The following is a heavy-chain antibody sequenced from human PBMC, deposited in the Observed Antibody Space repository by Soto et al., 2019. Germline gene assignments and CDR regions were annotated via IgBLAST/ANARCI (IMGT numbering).Heavy chain of an antibody. J-gene: IGHJ4*02. CDR2: INPNGGST. V-gene: IGHV1-46*01. D-gene: IGHD5-12*01. CDR3: AREYSGPADY. CDR1: AVTFTSYF. Sequence: ASVKVSCKAPAVTFTSYFMHWSRQAPGHGLEWIGVINPNGGSTKFAQKLQGRVTMTTDTSTSTAYMELRSLRSDDTAVYYCAREYSGPADYWGQGTLVTVSS.